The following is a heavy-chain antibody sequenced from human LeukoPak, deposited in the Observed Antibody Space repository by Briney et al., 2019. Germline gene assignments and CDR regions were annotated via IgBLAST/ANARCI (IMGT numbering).Heavy chain of an antibody. CDR1: GFTFSSYC. Sequence: GGSLRLSCAASGFTFSSYCMDWVRQAPGKGLVWVLRINSDGSSTSYAHSVKGRFTTYRDNAKNTLYLQMNSLRAEDTAVYYCARGGSATNSSGWYYFDYWGQGTLVTVSS. CDR3: ARGGSATNSSGWYYFDY. J-gene: IGHJ4*02. V-gene: IGHV3-74*01. CDR2: INSDGSST. D-gene: IGHD6-19*01.